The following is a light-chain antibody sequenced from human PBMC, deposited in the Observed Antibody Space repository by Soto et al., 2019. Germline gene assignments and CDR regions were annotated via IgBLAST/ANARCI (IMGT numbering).Light chain of an antibody. CDR2: KAS. V-gene: IGKV1-5*03. Sequence: DIQMTQSPSTLSASVGDRVTITCRASQSIGSWLAWHQQEPGKAPKLLIYKASSLESGVPSRFSGSGSGTEFTLSISSLQPEDSATYYCQQYDSYPLTFGGGTKVEIK. CDR3: QQYDSYPLT. J-gene: IGKJ4*01. CDR1: QSIGSW.